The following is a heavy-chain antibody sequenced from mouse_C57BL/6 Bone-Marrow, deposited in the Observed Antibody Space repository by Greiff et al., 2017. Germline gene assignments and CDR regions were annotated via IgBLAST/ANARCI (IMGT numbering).Heavy chain of an antibody. CDR1: GYSFTGYY. Sequence: EVQLQESGPELVKPGASVKISCKASGYSFTGYYMHWVKQSPEKSLEWIGEINPSTGGTSYNQKFKGKATLTVDKSSSTAYMQLKSLTSEDSAVYCCARWEPSAYWGQGTLVTVSA. V-gene: IGHV1-43*01. CDR2: INPSTGGT. D-gene: IGHD4-1*01. CDR3: ARWEPSAY. J-gene: IGHJ3*01.